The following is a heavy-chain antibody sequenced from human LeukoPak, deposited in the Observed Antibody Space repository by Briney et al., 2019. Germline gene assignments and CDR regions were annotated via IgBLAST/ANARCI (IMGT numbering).Heavy chain of an antibody. CDR2: IYYSGST. J-gene: IGHJ6*03. D-gene: IGHD3-3*01. CDR3: ARLPWSGDNYYMDV. CDR1: GGSISSYH. V-gene: IGHV4-59*12. Sequence: PSETLSLTCTVSGGSISSYHWSWIRQPPGKGLECIGFIYYSGSTNYNPSLKSRVTISVDTSKNQFSLKLSSVTAADTAVYYCARLPWSGDNYYMDVWGKGTTVTVSS.